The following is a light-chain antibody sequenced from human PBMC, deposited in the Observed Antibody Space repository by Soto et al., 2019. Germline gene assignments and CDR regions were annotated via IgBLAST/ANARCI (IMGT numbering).Light chain of an antibody. J-gene: IGKJ2*01. Sequence: EIVMTQSPATLSVSLGDRATLSCRASQSVGSYLAWYQQKPGQAPRLLIYGASTRATGIPATFSGSGSETDFTLTISSLQSEDFAVYYCQQYDSWPPSYTFGQGTKLEIK. CDR2: GAS. CDR3: QQYDSWPPSYT. V-gene: IGKV3-15*01. CDR1: QSVGSY.